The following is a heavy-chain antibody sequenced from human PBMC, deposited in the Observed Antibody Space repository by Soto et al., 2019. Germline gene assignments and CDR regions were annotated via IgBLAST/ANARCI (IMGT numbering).Heavy chain of an antibody. V-gene: IGHV1-69*13. CDR3: ARVRSRYYYDSSGYYYLDY. Sequence: SVKVSCKASGGTFSSYAISWVRQAPGQGLEWMGEIIPIFGTANYAQKFQGRVTITADESTSTAYMELSSLRSEDTAVYYCARVRSRYYYDSSGYYYLDYWGQGTLVTVSS. CDR1: GGTFSSYA. CDR2: IIPIFGTA. J-gene: IGHJ4*02. D-gene: IGHD3-22*01.